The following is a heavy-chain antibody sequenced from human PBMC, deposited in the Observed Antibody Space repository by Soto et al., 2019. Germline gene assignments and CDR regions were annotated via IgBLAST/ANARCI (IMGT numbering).Heavy chain of an antibody. D-gene: IGHD6-19*01. Sequence: GGSLRLSCAASGFTFSNYWMNWVRLAPGKGPEWVANTEPGGSVKNYVDSVKGRFTISRDNAKDSLYLQMNSLRVEDTAIYYCATGVSSGCANWLDRWGQGTLVTVSS. CDR2: TEPGGSVK. J-gene: IGHJ5*02. CDR3: ATGVSSGCANWLDR. CDR1: GFTFSNYW. V-gene: IGHV3-7*03.